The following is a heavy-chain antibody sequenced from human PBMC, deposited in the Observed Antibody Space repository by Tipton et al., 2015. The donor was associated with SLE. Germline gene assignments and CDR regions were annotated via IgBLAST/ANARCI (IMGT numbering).Heavy chain of an antibody. CDR2: LYTTGST. CDR3: AREGRYPYYDYYMDV. CDR1: GGSITTGSYY. J-gene: IGHJ6*03. D-gene: IGHD2-2*01. V-gene: IGHV4-61*02. Sequence: TLSLTCTVSGGSITTGSYYWSWIRQPAGKGLEGIGRLYTTGSTYYNPSLKSRVSMSVDTSKNQFSLRLSSVTAADTAVYYCAREGRYPYYDYYMDVWCKGTTVTVSS.